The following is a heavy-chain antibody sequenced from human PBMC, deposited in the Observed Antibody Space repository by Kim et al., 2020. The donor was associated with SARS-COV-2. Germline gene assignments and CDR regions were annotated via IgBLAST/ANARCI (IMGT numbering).Heavy chain of an antibody. V-gene: IGHV3-15*01. J-gene: IGHJ4*02. CDR3: TTLISAAGRGY. Sequence: TDYAAPVKGIFTMSRDDSKNTLYLQMNSLETEDTAVYYCTTLISAAGRGYWGQGTLVTVSS. CDR2: T. D-gene: IGHD6-13*01.